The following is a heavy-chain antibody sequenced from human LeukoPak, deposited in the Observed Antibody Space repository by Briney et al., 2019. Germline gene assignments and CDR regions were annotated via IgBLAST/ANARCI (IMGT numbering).Heavy chain of an antibody. V-gene: IGHV4-61*02. CDR2: IYTSGST. D-gene: IGHD5-24*01. CDR1: GGSISSGSYY. J-gene: IGHJ5*02. CDR3: ARGRWTSSNYNWFDP. Sequence: PSQTLSLTCTVSGGSISSGSYYWSWIRQPPGKGLEWIGRIYTSGSTNYNPSLKSRVTISVDTSKNQFSLKLSSVTAADTAVYYCARGRWTSSNYNWFDPWGQGTLVTVSS.